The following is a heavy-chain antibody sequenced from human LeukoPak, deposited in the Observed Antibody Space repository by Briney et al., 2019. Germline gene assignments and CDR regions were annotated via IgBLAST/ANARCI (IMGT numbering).Heavy chain of an antibody. CDR3: ARGGIGYCHSISCSFDY. CDR2: TYYRSKSYN. CDR1: GDSVSSNSAA. V-gene: IGHV6-1*01. D-gene: IGHD2-2*01. J-gene: IGHJ4*02. Sequence: SQTLSLTCAISGDSVSSNSAAWNWIRQSPSRGLEWLGRTYYRSKSYNDFAVSVKSRITINPDTSKNQFSLQLNSVTPEDTAVYYCARGGIGYCHSISCSFDYWGQGTLVTVSS.